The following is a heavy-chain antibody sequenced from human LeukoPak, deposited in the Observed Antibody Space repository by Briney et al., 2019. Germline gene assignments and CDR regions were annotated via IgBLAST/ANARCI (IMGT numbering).Heavy chain of an antibody. J-gene: IGHJ5*02. V-gene: IGHV7-4-1*02. CDR3: AREVSGQWLLSYIWFDP. CDR1: GYTFTTYA. Sequence: ASVKISCKASGYTFTTYAMNWVRQAPGQGLEWRGWINTNTGNPTYAQGFTGRFVFSLDTSVSTAYLHISSLKAEDTAVYYCAREVSGQWLLSYIWFDPWGEGALVTVSS. CDR2: INTNTGNP. D-gene: IGHD6-19*01.